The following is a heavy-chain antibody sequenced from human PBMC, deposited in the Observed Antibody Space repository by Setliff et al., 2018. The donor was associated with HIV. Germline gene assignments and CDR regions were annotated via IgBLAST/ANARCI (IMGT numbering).Heavy chain of an antibody. J-gene: IGHJ5*02. V-gene: IGHV4-39*01. CDR1: GDSLRSTNSY. CDR2: IYYSGST. Sequence: SETLSLTCTVSGDSLRSTNSYWGWIRQPPGKGLAWIGSIYYSGSTYYNPSLKSRVTISVDTSKNQFSLKLSSVTAADTAVYYCATYADRESNRFDPWGQGILVTVSS. D-gene: IGHD3-10*01. CDR3: ATYADRESNRFDP.